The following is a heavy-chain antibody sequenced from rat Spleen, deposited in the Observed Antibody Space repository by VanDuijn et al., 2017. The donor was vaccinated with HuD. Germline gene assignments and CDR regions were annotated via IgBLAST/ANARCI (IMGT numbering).Heavy chain of an antibody. J-gene: IGHJ2*01. CDR3: ARHEPRLLLRGYFDY. D-gene: IGHD1-4*01. V-gene: IGHV5-25*01. Sequence: EVQLVESGGGLVQPGRSLKLSCAASGFTFSDYAMAWVRQAPTKGLEWVASISPSGGSTYYGDSVKGRFTISRDNAKSTLYLQMNSLRSEDTATYYCARHEPRLLLRGYFDYWGQGVMVTVSS. CDR2: ISPSGGST. CDR1: GFTFSDYA.